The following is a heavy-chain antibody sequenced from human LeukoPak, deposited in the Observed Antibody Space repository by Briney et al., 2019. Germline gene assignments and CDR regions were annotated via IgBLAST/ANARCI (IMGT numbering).Heavy chain of an antibody. J-gene: IGHJ4*02. CDR3: ARGTTVPAAYYFDY. CDR1: GYTFTSYA. CDR2: IIPIFGTA. Sequence: SVKVSCKASGYTFTSYAISWVRQAPGQGLEWMGGIIPIFGTANYAQKFQGRVTITADESTSTAYMELSSLRSEDTAVYYCARGTTVPAAYYFDYWGQGTLVTVSS. V-gene: IGHV1-69*13. D-gene: IGHD2-2*01.